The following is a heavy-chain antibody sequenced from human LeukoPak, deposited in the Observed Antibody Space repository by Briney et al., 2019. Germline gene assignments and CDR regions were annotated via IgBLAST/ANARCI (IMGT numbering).Heavy chain of an antibody. D-gene: IGHD3-22*01. V-gene: IGHV3-7*01. J-gene: IGHJ4*02. Sequence: GGSLRPSCAASGFTFSSYWMSWVRQAPGKGLEWVANIKQDGSEKYYVDSVKGRFTISRDNAKNSLYLQMNSLRAEDTAVYYCARFTITMTVVVPNFEYWGQGTLVTVSS. CDR1: GFTFSSYW. CDR2: IKQDGSEK. CDR3: ARFTITMTVVVPNFEY.